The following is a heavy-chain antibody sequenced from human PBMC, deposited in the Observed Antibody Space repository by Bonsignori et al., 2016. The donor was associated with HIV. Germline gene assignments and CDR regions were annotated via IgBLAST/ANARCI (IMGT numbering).Heavy chain of an antibody. Sequence: GESLKISCAASGFTFSSYTMNWVRQAPGKGLEWVSFISTSSSYIYYADSVRGRFTISRDNAKNSLYLQMNSLRAEDTAVYYCARARGGGMDAFDIWGQGTMVTVSS. D-gene: IGHD3-16*01. J-gene: IGHJ3*02. CDR3: ARARGGGMDAFDI. CDR1: GFTFSSYT. CDR2: ISTSSSYI. V-gene: IGHV3-21*01.